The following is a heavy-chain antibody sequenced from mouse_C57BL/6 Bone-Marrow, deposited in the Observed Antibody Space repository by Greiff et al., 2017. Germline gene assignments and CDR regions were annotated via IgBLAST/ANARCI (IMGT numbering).Heavy chain of an antibody. V-gene: IGHV1-64*01. D-gene: IGHD1-1*02. CDR3: ARDPYGPLAY. Sequence: QVQLQQPGAELVMPGASVKLSCKASGYTFTSYWMHWVKQRPGQGLEWIGMIHPNSGSTNYNEKFKSKATLTVDKSSSTAYMQLSSLTSEDSAVYYCARDPYGPLAYWGQGTLVTVSA. CDR1: GYTFTSYW. J-gene: IGHJ3*01. CDR2: IHPNSGST.